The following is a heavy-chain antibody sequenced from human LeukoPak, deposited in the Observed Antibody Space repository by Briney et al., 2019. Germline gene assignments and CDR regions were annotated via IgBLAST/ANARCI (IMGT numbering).Heavy chain of an antibody. CDR3: ARRGVLWFGELFYYGMDV. V-gene: IGHV3-11*01. CDR2: ISSSGSTI. J-gene: IGHJ6*02. D-gene: IGHD3-10*01. Sequence: GGSLRLSCAASGFTFSDHYMSWIRQAPGKGLEWVSYISSSGSTIYYADSVKGRFTISRDNAKNSLYLQMNSLRAEDTAVYYCARRGVLWFGELFYYGMDVWGQGTTVTVSS. CDR1: GFTFSDHY.